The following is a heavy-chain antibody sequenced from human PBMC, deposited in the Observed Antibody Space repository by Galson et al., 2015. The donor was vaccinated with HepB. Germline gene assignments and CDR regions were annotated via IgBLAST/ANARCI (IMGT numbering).Heavy chain of an antibody. D-gene: IGHD6-13*01. Sequence: SLRLSCAASGFTFSSYSMNWVRQAPGKGLEWVSYISSSSSTIYYADSVKGRFTISRDNAKNSLYLQMNSLRAEDTAVYYCAGEQQLVTPVTRYYGMDVWGQGTTVTVSS. CDR1: GFTFSSYS. J-gene: IGHJ6*02. CDR3: AGEQQLVTPVTRYYGMDV. CDR2: ISSSSSTI. V-gene: IGHV3-48*04.